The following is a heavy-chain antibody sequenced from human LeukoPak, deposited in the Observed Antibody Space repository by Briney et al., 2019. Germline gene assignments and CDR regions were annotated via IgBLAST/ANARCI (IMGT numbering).Heavy chain of an antibody. CDR1: GFNVSSSF. V-gene: IGHV3-66*01. CDR3: ARAQGRGFDY. CDR2: IYSGGTT. J-gene: IGHJ4*02. Sequence: GGSLRLSCAASGFNVSSSFLSWVRQAPGKGLEYVSVIYSGGTTYYADSVKGRFTISRDNSKNTVHLQMDSLRAEDTAVYYCARAQGRGFDYWGQGTMVTVSA.